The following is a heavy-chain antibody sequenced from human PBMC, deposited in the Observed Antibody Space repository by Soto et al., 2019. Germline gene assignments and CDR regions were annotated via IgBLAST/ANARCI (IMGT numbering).Heavy chain of an antibody. Sequence: QVQLVQSGAEVKKPGASVKVSCKASGYTFSNDAITWVRQAPGQGLEWMGWVSANNGNTNYAQKFKGRVTMTTDTSTSTAYMEIRSLRYDDTAVYFCARASRYYWNYMMYWGQGTLVTVSS. CDR3: ARASRYYWNYMMY. V-gene: IGHV1-18*01. CDR1: GYTFSNDA. CDR2: VSANNGNT. J-gene: IGHJ4*02. D-gene: IGHD1-7*01.